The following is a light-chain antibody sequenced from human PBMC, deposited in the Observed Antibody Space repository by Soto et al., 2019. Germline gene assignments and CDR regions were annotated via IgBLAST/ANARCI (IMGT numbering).Light chain of an antibody. CDR2: GES. J-gene: IGKJ4*01. CDR3: QQYDNWPPLT. Sequence: EIVMTRSRGTLSVSPVERATLSGRPSESVRRDLAWYQQKPGQAPRLLISGESTRATGIPARFSGSGSGTEFTITISSLQSEDFAVYYCQQYDNWPPLTFGGGTKVDIK. CDR1: ESVRRD. V-gene: IGKV3-15*01.